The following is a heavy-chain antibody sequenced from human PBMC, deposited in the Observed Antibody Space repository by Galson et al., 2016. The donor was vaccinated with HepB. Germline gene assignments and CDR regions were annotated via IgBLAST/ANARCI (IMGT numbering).Heavy chain of an antibody. Sequence: SLRLSCAASGFTFSSYWMTWVRQAPGKGLEWVANIKRDGSEIYYVDSVKGRFTISRDNAKNSLYLQMNSLRAEDTAVYYGARAGSSYGILDYWGQGTLVTVSS. CDR1: GFTFSSYW. V-gene: IGHV3-7*01. CDR3: ARAGSSYGILDY. CDR2: IKRDGSEI. J-gene: IGHJ4*02. D-gene: IGHD5-18*01.